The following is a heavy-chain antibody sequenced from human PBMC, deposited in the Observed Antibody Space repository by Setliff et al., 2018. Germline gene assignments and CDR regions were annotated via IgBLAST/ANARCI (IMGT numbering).Heavy chain of an antibody. J-gene: IGHJ4*02. Sequence: SETLSLTCAVSGGSISSGGYSWSWIRQPPGKGLEWIGYIYPSGSTYYNPSLKSRVTISVDRSKNQFSLKLSSVTAADTAVYYCARYYDSSGLDYWGQGTLVTVSS. CDR3: ARYYDSSGLDY. V-gene: IGHV4-30-2*01. CDR1: GGSISSGGYS. CDR2: IYPSGST. D-gene: IGHD3-22*01.